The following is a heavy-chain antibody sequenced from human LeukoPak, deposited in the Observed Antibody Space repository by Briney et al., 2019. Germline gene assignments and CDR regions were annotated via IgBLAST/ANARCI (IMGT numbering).Heavy chain of an antibody. CDR3: ARHAITYYYYMDV. CDR2: IYPGDSDT. J-gene: IGHJ6*03. CDR1: GYSFTRYW. D-gene: IGHD5-24*01. Sequence: GESLKISCKGSGYSFTRYWIGWVRQMPGKGLEWMGIIYPGDSDTRYSPSFQGQVTISADKSISTAYLQWSSLKASDTAMYYCARHAITYYYYMDVWGKGTTVTVSS. V-gene: IGHV5-51*01.